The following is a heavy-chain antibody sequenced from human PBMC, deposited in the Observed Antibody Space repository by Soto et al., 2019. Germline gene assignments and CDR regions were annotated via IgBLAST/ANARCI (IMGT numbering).Heavy chain of an antibody. V-gene: IGHV5-51*01. Sequence: PGESLKISCKGSGYSFTSYWIGWVRQMPGKGLEWMGIIYPGDSDTRYSPSFQGQVTISADKSISTAYLQWSSLKASDTAMYYCARRGYSYAYYYYGMDVWGQGTTVTVSS. J-gene: IGHJ6*02. D-gene: IGHD5-18*01. CDR2: IYPGDSDT. CDR3: ARRGYSYAYYYYGMDV. CDR1: GYSFTSYW.